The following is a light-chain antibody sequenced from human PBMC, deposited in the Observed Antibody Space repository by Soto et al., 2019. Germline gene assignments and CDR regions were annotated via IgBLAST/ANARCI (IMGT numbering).Light chain of an antibody. CDR1: QSISNW. J-gene: IGKJ2*01. V-gene: IGKV1-5*01. CDR3: QQYKSYSARHT. Sequence: GDRATITCRASQSISNWLAWYQQKPGKAPRLLIFDASTLESGVPSRFSGSGSGTEFTLTISSLQPDDFATYYCQQYKSYSARHTFGQGTKLEIK. CDR2: DAS.